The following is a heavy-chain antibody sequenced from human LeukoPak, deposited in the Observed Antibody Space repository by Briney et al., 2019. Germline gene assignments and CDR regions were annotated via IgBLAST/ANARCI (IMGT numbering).Heavy chain of an antibody. J-gene: IGHJ6*02. CDR3: ARGSTGYYDYYYYGMDV. D-gene: IGHD3-9*01. Sequence: GGSLRLSCAASGFTFSSYAMSWVRQAPGKGLEWVSAISGSGGSTYYADSVKGRFTISRDNSKNTLYLQMNSLRAEDTAVYYCARGSTGYYDYYYYGMDVWGQGTTVTVSS. CDR2: ISGSGGST. V-gene: IGHV3-23*01. CDR1: GFTFSSYA.